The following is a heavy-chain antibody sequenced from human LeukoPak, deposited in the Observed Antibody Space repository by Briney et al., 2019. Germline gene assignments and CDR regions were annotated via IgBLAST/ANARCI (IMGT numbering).Heavy chain of an antibody. CDR1: GFTFDDYA. CDR2: ISGDGGST. CDR3: AKDIKYSSPSDAFDI. V-gene: IGHV3-43*02. Sequence: GGSRRLSCAASGFTFDDYAMHWVRQAPGKGLEWVSLISGDGGSTYYADSVKGRFTISRDNSKNSLYLQMNSLRTEDTALYYCAKDIKYSSPSDAFDIWGQGTMVTVSS. J-gene: IGHJ3*02. D-gene: IGHD6-6*01.